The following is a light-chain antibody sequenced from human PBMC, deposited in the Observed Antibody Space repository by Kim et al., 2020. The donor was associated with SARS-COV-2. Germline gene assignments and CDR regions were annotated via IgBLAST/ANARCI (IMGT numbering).Light chain of an antibody. J-gene: IGLJ3*02. CDR3: QSYDNNNQV. Sequence: NFMLTQPHSGSESPGKTVTISCTRSNGDIANNYVQWYQQRPGSVPTLMIYDNDRRPSGVPDRFSGSIDSSSNSASLTISGLTTGDEADYHCQSYDNNNQVFGGATQLPVL. CDR1: NGDIANNY. V-gene: IGLV6-57*04. CDR2: DND.